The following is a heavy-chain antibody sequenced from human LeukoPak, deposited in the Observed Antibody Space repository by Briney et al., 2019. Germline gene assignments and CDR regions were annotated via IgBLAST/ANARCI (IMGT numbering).Heavy chain of an antibody. CDR2: IKSKTDGGTV. CDR1: GFPFSNVW. V-gene: IGHV3-15*01. D-gene: IGHD3-10*01. J-gene: IGHJ4*02. Sequence: PGGSLRLSCAASGFPFSNVWMSWVRQAPGKGLEWVGRIKSKTDGGTVDYAAPVRGRFTISRDDLKNTLYLEMNSLKTEDTAVYYCTKDHGSGSYYFDYWGQGTLATVSS. CDR3: TKDHGSGSYYFDY.